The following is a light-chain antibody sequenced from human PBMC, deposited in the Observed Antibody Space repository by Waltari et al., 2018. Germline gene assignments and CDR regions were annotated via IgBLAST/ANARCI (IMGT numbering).Light chain of an antibody. CDR3: QQRRNWPRLFT. CDR2: DTS. CDR1: QSASSY. J-gene: IGKJ4*01. Sequence: EIVLTLSPPTLSLSPGERATLPCRASQSASSYLAWYQQKPGQTPRLLIYDTSFRAAGIPDRFSGRGSGTDFALTISSVEPEDSAVYDCQQRRNWPRLFTFGGGTKVEIK. V-gene: IGKV3-11*01.